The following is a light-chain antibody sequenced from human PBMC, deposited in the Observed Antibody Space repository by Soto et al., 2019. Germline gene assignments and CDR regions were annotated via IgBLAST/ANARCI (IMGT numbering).Light chain of an antibody. V-gene: IGKV1-39*01. J-gene: IGKJ4*01. CDR2: SSS. CDR1: QNIADY. Sequence: DIQMTQSPSSLSASAGDTVTITCRASQNIADYLSWYQQKPGKAPKLLMYSSSILHDGVSSRFSGDGSGTAVTLTITGLQPEEFATYYCLQTFTTHITFGGGTTVEVK. CDR3: LQTFTTHIT.